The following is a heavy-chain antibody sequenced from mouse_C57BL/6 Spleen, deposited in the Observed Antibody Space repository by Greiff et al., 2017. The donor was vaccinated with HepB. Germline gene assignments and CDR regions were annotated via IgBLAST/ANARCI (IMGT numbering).Heavy chain of an antibody. CDR1: GYTFTSYW. J-gene: IGHJ2*01. V-gene: IGHV1-69*01. D-gene: IGHD1-1*02. Sequence: VQLQQPGAELVMPGASVKLSCKASGYTFTSYWMHWVKQRPGQGLEWIGEIDPSDSYTNYNQKFKGKSTLTVDKSSSTAYMQLSSLTSEDSAVYYCATVATPPFDYWGQGTTLTVSS. CDR2: IDPSDSYT. CDR3: ATVATPPFDY.